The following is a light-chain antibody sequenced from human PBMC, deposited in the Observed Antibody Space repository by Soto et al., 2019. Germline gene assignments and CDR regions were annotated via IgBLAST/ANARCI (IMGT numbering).Light chain of an antibody. Sequence: EIVLTQSPGTLSLSPGERATLSCRASQSVSSSYLAWYQQKPGQAPRLLIYGASSRATGIPDRFSGSGSGTDFTLTISRLDPEDFAVDYCQQDGSSPPTFGQGTRLEIK. CDR1: QSVSSSY. V-gene: IGKV3-20*01. J-gene: IGKJ5*01. CDR3: QQDGSSPPT. CDR2: GAS.